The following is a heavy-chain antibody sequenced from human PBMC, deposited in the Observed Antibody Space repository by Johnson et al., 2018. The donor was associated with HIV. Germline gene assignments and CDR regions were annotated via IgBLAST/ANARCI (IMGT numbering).Heavy chain of an antibody. D-gene: IGHD3-16*01. V-gene: IGHV3-23*04. CDR1: GFTFTNAW. Sequence: VQLVESGGGLVKPGGPLRLSCAASGFTFTNAWMSWVRQAPGKGLEWVSAISGSGDSTYFADSVKGRFTISRDNSKNTLFLQMNSLRVEDTAIYYCAKDGGSWGQGTMVTVSS. CDR3: AKDGGS. CDR2: ISGSGDST. J-gene: IGHJ3*01.